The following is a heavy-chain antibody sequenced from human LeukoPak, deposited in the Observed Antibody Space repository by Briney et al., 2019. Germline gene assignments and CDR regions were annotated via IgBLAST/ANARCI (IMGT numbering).Heavy chain of an antibody. CDR3: AKDRGRSPLSIFGVVKNHKNYFDY. V-gene: IGHV3-23*01. D-gene: IGHD3-3*01. CDR1: GFTFSSYA. CDR2: ISGSGGST. Sequence: QTGGSLRLSCAASGFTFSSYAMSWVRQAPGKGLEWVSAISGSGGSTYYADSVKGRFTISRDNSKNTLYLQMNSLRAEDTAVYYCAKDRGRSPLSIFGVVKNHKNYFDYWGQGTLVTVSS. J-gene: IGHJ4*02.